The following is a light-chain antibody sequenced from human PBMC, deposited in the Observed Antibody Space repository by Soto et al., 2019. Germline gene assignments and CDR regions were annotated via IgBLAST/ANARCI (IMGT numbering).Light chain of an antibody. J-gene: IGKJ2*01. CDR3: HQYGVSSGS. CDR2: GAS. V-gene: IGKV3-20*01. Sequence: EIVLTQSPGTLSLSPGERATLSCRASQGVSGSYLAWYQQKPGQAPRLLIYGASTRATGIPDRFSGSGSGTDFTLTISRLEPEDFAVYYCHQYGVSSGSFGQGTNLEIK. CDR1: QGVSGSY.